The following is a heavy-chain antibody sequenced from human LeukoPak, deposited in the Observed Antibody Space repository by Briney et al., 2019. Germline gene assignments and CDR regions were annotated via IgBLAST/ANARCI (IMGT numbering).Heavy chain of an antibody. Sequence: SQTLSLTCTASGGSISSGSYYWSCIRQPAGKGLEWIGRIYTSGSTNYNPSLKSRVTISVDTSKNQFSLKLSSVTAADTAVYYCARDPVYYTMDVWGKGTTVTISS. J-gene: IGHJ6*03. CDR2: IYTSGST. CDR3: ARDPVYYTMDV. D-gene: IGHD3-10*01. V-gene: IGHV4-61*02. CDR1: GGSISSGSYY.